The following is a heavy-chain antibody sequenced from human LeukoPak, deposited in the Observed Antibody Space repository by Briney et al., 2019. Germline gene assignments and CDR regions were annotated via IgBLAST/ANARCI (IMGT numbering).Heavy chain of an antibody. Sequence: SETLSLTCAVYGGSFSGYYWSWIRQPPGKGLEWIGEINHSGSTNYNLSLKSRGTISVDTSKNQFSLKLSSVTAADTAVYYCARETDSYDSSGYSHFDYWGQGTLVTVSS. J-gene: IGHJ4*02. CDR2: INHSGST. V-gene: IGHV4-34*01. CDR1: GGSFSGYY. CDR3: ARETDSYDSSGYSHFDY. D-gene: IGHD3-22*01.